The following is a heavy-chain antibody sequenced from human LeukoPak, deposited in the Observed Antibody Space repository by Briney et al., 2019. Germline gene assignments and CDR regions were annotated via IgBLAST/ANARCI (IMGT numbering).Heavy chain of an antibody. V-gene: IGHV1-69*04. CDR1: GGTFSSYA. Sequence: SVKVSCKASGGTFSSYAISWVRQAPGQGLEWMGRIIPILGIANYAQKFQGRVTITADKSTSTAYMELSSLRSEDTAVHYCARKTLSNSGSSTEDYWGQGTLVTVSS. J-gene: IGHJ4*02. CDR2: IIPILGIA. D-gene: IGHD1-26*01. CDR3: ARKTLSNSGSSTEDY.